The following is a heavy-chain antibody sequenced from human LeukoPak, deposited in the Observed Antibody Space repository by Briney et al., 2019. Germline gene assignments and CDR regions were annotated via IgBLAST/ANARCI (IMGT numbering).Heavy chain of an antibody. CDR1: GGSISSTNW. D-gene: IGHD6-19*01. CDR2: ISLTGET. Sequence: SETLSLTCGVSGGSISSTNWWSWVRQPPGQGLEWIGEISLTGETNYNPSLKSRVTISVDTSKNQFSLKLSSVTAADTAVYYCASARDFGWEGMWNWGQGTLVTVSS. J-gene: IGHJ4*02. CDR3: ASARDFGWEGMWN. V-gene: IGHV4-4*02.